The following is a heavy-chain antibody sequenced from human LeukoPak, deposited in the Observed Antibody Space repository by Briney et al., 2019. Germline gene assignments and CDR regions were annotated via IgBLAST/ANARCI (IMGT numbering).Heavy chain of an antibody. CDR1: GFTFSSYW. D-gene: IGHD3-22*01. CDR3: ARGYYYDSSGYGDY. V-gene: IGHV3-7*01. J-gene: IGHJ4*02. Sequence: GGSLRLSSAASGFTFSSYWMSWVRQALGKGLEWVANIKQDGSEKYYVDSVKGRFTISRDNAKNSLYLQMNSLRAEDTAVYYCARGYYYDSSGYGDYWGQGTLVTVSS. CDR2: IKQDGSEK.